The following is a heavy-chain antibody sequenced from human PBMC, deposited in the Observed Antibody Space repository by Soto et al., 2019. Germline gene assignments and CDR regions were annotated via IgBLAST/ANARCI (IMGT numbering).Heavy chain of an antibody. CDR2: IDPSDSYT. CDR1: GYSFTSYW. J-gene: IGHJ6*02. CDR3: ARLWMLRGPAGHYCHCGMDV. Sequence: PGESLKISCKGSGYSFTSYWISWVRQMPGKGLEWMGRIDPSDSYTNYSPSFQGHVTISADKSISTAYLQWSSLKASDTAMYYCARLWMLRGPAGHYCHCGMDVWGQGTTVTVSS. V-gene: IGHV5-10-1*01. D-gene: IGHD3-10*01.